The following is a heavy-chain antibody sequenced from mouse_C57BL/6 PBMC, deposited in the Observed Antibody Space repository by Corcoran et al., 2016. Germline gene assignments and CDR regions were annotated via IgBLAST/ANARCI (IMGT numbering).Heavy chain of an antibody. CDR2: INPYSGVP. CDR1: GYTFTTYG. D-gene: IGHD2-1*01. Sequence: QIQLVQSGPELKKPGETVKISCKASGYTFTTYGMSWVKQAPGKGLKWMGWINPYSGVPTYADDFKGRFAFTLETSASTAYLQINTLNNEETATYFCAPRYYGNSLYYFDTWGQGTTLTVSP. V-gene: IGHV9-3*01. CDR3: APRYYGNSLYYFDT. J-gene: IGHJ2*01.